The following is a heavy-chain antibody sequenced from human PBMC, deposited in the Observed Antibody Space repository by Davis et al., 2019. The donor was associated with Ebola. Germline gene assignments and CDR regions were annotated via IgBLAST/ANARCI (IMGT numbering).Heavy chain of an antibody. CDR3: ARDSHVDIVATIYGMDV. CDR1: GGTFSSYA. Sequence: AASVKVSCKASGGTFSSYAISWVRQAPGQGLEWMGGIIPIFGTANYAQKFQGRVTITADKSTSTAYMELSSLRSEDTAVYYCARDSHVDIVATIYGMDVWGQGTTVTVSS. V-gene: IGHV1-69*06. J-gene: IGHJ6*02. CDR2: IIPIFGTA. D-gene: IGHD5-12*01.